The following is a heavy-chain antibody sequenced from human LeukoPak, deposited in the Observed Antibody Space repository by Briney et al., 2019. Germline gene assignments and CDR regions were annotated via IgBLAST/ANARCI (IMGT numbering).Heavy chain of an antibody. CDR1: GFTFSSYS. CDR3: ARNLRRYYDILTGFTGAFDI. D-gene: IGHD3-9*01. V-gene: IGHV3-21*01. CDR2: ISSSSSYI. Sequence: GGSLRLSCAASGFTFSSYSMNWVRQAPGKGLEWVSSISSSSSYIYYADSVKGRFTISRDNAKNSLYLQMNSLRAEDTAVYYCARNLRRYYDILTGFTGAFDIWGQGTMVTVSS. J-gene: IGHJ3*02.